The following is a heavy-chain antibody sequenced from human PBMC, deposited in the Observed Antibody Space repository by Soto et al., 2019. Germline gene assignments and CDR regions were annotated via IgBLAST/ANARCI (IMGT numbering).Heavy chain of an antibody. J-gene: IGHJ4*02. CDR3: ARGFEWSCSSAGCRYYFDL. CDR1: GGFLNDHY. D-gene: IGHD2-2*01. Sequence: PSETLSLTCTVYGGFLNDHYWIWIRQPPGKGLEWIGEINHRGHTKYDPSLNSRVTISADTSKNQFSVNLSSVTAADTAVYYCARGFEWSCSSAGCRYYFDLWGQGTLVTVSS. CDR2: INHRGHT. V-gene: IGHV4-34*01.